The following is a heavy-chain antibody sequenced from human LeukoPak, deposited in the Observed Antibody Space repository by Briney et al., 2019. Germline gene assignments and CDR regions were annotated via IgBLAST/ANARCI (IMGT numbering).Heavy chain of an antibody. CDR2: INHSGST. CDR3: ARRRLQHYYGSGSFLYYYYMDV. Sequence: SETLSLTCAVYGGSFSGYYWSWIRQPPGKGLEWIGEINHSGSTNYNPSLKSRVTISVDTSKNQFSLKLSSVTAADTAVYYCARRRLQHYYGSGSFLYYYYMDVWGKGTTVTVSS. J-gene: IGHJ6*03. V-gene: IGHV4-34*01. CDR1: GGSFSGYY. D-gene: IGHD3-10*01.